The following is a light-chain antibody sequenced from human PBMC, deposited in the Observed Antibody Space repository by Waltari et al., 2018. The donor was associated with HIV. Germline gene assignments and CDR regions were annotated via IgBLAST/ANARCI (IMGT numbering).Light chain of an antibody. J-gene: IGLJ3*02. CDR3: GTWDSSLSVWV. V-gene: IGLV1-51*02. CDR2: ENN. CDR1: SPNLGNNY. Sequence: QSVLTPPPSVSAAPGQKVTIPCSGCSPNLGNNYVTWYQQLPGTAPQLLIYENNKRPSGIPDRFSGSKSGTSATLGITGLQTGDEADYYCGTWDSSLSVWVFGGGTKLTVL.